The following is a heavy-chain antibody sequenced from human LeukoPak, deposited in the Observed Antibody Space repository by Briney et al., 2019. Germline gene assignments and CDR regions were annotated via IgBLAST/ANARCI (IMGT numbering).Heavy chain of an antibody. CDR3: AREGYGVD. Sequence: SETLSLTCTVSGGSISSYHWSWIRQPPGKGLEWIGYIYYSGSADYNPSLKSRVTISRDTSKKQFSLKLTSVTAADTAVYYCAREGYGVDWGQGTLVTVSS. CDR1: GGSISSYH. D-gene: IGHD3-3*01. CDR2: IYYSGSA. V-gene: IGHV4-59*01. J-gene: IGHJ4*02.